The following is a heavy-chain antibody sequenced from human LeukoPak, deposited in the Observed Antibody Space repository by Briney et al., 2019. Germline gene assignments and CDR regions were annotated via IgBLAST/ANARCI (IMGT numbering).Heavy chain of an antibody. V-gene: IGHV1-18*01. J-gene: IGHJ4*02. D-gene: IGHD4-11*01. CDR3: ARDVKYDYSNYADY. CDR2: ISAYNGNT. Sequence: GASVKVSCKASGYTFTSYGISWVRQAPGQGLEWMGWISAYNGNTNYAQKLQGRVTMTTDTSTSTAYMELRSLRSDDTAVYYCARDVKYDYSNYADYWGQGTLVTVSS. CDR1: GYTFTSYG.